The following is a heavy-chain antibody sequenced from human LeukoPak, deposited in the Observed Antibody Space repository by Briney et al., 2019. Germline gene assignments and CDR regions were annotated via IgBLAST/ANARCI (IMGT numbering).Heavy chain of an antibody. Sequence: ASVKVSCKASGYTFTSYYMNWVRQAPGQRLEWMGWINAGNGNTKYSQKFQGRVTITRDTSASTAYMELSSLRSEDTAVYYCARARVWATGDPNYIDYWGQGTLVTVSS. CDR3: ARARVWATGDPNYIDY. CDR1: GYTFTSYY. V-gene: IGHV1-3*01. CDR2: INAGNGNT. D-gene: IGHD7-27*01. J-gene: IGHJ4*02.